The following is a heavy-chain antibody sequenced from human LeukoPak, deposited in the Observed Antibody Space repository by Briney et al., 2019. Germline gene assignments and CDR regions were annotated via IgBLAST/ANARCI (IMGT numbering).Heavy chain of an antibody. CDR3: ARVGYYDILFAGADAFDI. Sequence: SETLSLTCTVSGGSISSYYWSWIRQPPGKGLEWIGYIYYSGSTKYNPSLKSRVTISVDTSKNQFSLKLSSVTAADTAVYYCARVGYYDILFAGADAFDIWGQGTMVTVSS. CDR1: GGSISSYY. CDR2: IYYSGST. J-gene: IGHJ3*02. D-gene: IGHD3-9*01. V-gene: IGHV4-59*01.